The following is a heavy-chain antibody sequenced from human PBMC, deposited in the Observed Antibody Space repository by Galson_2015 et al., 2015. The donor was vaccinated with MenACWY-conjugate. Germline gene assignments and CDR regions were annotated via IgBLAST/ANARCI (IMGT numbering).Heavy chain of an antibody. CDR3: ASYYGSGSFLSSLDY. V-gene: IGHV1-46*01. J-gene: IGHJ4*02. CDR1: GDTFSRYY. Sequence: SVKVSCKASGDTFSRYYMHWVRQAPGQGLEWMGIINPGGSSTRYAQKIQGRASMTRDISATTAHMELRSLRSEDTAVYYCASYYGSGSFLSSLDYWGQGTLVTVSS. CDR2: INPGGSST. D-gene: IGHD3-10*01.